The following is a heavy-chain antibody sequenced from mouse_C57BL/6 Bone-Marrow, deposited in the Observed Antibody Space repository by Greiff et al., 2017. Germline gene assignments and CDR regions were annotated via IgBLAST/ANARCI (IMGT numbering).Heavy chain of an antibody. CDR3: ARGILRFDY. Sequence: QVQLQQSGPELVKPGASVKISCKASGYAFSSSWMHWVKQRPGKGLEWIGRIYPGDGDTNYNGKFKGTATLTADKSSSPAYMQLSSLTSEDSAVYFCARGILRFDYWGQGTTLTVSA. CDR2: IYPGDGDT. V-gene: IGHV1-82*01. D-gene: IGHD1-1*01. J-gene: IGHJ2*01. CDR1: GYAFSSSW.